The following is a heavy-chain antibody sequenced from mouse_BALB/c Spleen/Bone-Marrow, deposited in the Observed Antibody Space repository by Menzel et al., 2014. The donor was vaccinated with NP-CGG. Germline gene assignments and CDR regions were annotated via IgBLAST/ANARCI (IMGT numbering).Heavy chain of an antibody. Sequence: QVQLQQSGAELVNPGASVKLSCMASGYTFTSYWMHWVKQRPGQGLEWIGEIDPSDSYTNYNQKFKGKATLTVDKSSSTAYMQLSSLTSEDSAVYYCARDSITTVVATDYWGQGTTLTVSS. D-gene: IGHD1-1*01. CDR3: ARDSITTVVATDY. CDR1: GYTFTSYW. CDR2: IDPSDSYT. J-gene: IGHJ2*01. V-gene: IGHV1-69*02.